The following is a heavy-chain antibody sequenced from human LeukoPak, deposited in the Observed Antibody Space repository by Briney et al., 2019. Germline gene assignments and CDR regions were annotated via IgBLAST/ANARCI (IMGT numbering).Heavy chain of an antibody. CDR2: IYYSGGT. V-gene: IGHV4-39*07. CDR1: GGSISSSSYY. J-gene: IGHJ4*02. CDR3: ARVIAAAGTRQFDY. Sequence: SETLSLTCTVSGGSISSSSYYWGWIRQPPGKGLEWIGSIYYSGGTYYNPSLKSRVTISVDTSKNQFSLKLSSVTAADTAVYYCARVIAAAGTRQFDYWGQGTLVTVSS. D-gene: IGHD6-13*01.